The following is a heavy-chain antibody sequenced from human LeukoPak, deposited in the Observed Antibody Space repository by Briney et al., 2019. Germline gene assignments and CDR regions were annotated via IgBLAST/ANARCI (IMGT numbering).Heavy chain of an antibody. CDR3: ARAAIVVVPAATERYYYYYGMDV. Sequence: PGGSLRLSCAASGFTFSSYWMHWVRQAPGKGLVWVSRINSDGRSKSYADSVKGRFTISRDNAKNTLYLQMNSLRAEDTAVYYCARAAIVVVPAATERYYYYYGMDVWGQGTTVTVSS. D-gene: IGHD2-2*01. CDR2: INSDGRSK. V-gene: IGHV3-74*01. J-gene: IGHJ6*02. CDR1: GFTFSSYW.